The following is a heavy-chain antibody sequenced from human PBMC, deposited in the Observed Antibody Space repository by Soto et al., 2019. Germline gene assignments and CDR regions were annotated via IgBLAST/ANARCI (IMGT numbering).Heavy chain of an antibody. V-gene: IGHV4-30-2*01. J-gene: IGHJ4*02. Sequence: QLQLQESGSGLVKPSQTLSLTCAVSGGSISSGGYSWSWIRQPPGKGLEWIGYIYHSGSPYYNPSLQRRVPISVDRSKNQFSLKLSSVTAAATAVYSCAGGIAARPLGYWGQGTLVTVSS. D-gene: IGHD6-6*01. CDR2: IYHSGSP. CDR3: AGGIAARPLGY. CDR1: GGSISSGGYS.